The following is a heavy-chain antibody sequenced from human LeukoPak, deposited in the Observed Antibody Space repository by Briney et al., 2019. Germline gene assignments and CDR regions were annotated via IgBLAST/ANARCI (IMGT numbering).Heavy chain of an antibody. J-gene: IGHJ4*02. D-gene: IGHD6-13*01. V-gene: IGHV4-59*01. CDR1: GGSISSYY. CDR3: ARVLYSSYLDY. Sequence: SETLSLTXTVSGGSISSYYWSWIRQPPGKGLEWIGYIYYSGSTNYNPSLKSRVTISVDTSKNQFSLKLSSVTAADTAVYYSARVLYSSYLDYWGQGTLVTVSS. CDR2: IYYSGST.